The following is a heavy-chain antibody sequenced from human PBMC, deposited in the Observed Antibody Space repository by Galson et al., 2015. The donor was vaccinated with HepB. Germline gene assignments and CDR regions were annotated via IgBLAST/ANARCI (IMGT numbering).Heavy chain of an antibody. CDR2: ISGSGGST. V-gene: IGHV3-23*01. J-gene: IGHJ6*02. D-gene: IGHD3-9*01. CDR3: AKVHGDFLTGYSEGYYYGMDV. CDR1: GFTLSSYS. Sequence: SLRLSCAASGFTLSSYSMNWVRQAPGKGLEWVSAISGSGGSTYYADSVKGRFTISRDNSKNTLYLQMNSLRAEDTAVYYCAKVHGDFLTGYSEGYYYGMDVWGQGTTVTVSS.